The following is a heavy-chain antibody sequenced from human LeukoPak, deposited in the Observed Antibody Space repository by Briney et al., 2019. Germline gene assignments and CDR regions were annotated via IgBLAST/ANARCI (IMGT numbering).Heavy chain of an antibody. CDR1: GGSISTYY. V-gene: IGHV4-59*01. D-gene: IGHD2/OR15-2a*01. Sequence: PSETLSLTCSVSGGSISTYYSNWIRQPPGKGLEWIGYIYNTGTTNYNPSLKSRVTISVDTSKNQFSLNLRSVNAADTAVYYCARKSPAGYFNFDYWGQGTLVAVSS. CDR2: IYNTGTT. CDR3: ARKSPAGYFNFDY. J-gene: IGHJ4*02.